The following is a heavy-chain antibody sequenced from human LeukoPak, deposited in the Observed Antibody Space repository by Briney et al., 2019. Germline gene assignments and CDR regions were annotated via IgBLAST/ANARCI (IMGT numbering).Heavy chain of an antibody. CDR3: ARDGTPIYGSGWVYMDV. J-gene: IGHJ6*04. CDR1: GFSFSSYE. V-gene: IGHV3-48*03. D-gene: IGHD6-25*01. Sequence: QAGGSLRLSCAASGFSFSSYEMNWVRQAPGKGLEWISYISASGTLTHYADSVEGRFTISRDNAKNSLYLQMNSLRGEDTAIYYCARDGTPIYGSGWVYMDVWGKGTTVTISS. CDR2: ISASGTLT.